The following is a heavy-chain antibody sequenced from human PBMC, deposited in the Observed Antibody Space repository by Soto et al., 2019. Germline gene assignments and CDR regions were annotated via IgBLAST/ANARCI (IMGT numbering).Heavy chain of an antibody. J-gene: IGHJ4*02. Sequence: QVQLEESGGGVVQPGTSQRLSCAASGFTFTSYSLHWVRQAPGKGLEWVAAISYDGSNKYYADSVKGRFTISRDNSKNTLYLQMNSLRAEDTAVYYCAKDYCSGGSCYDFDYWGQGTLVTVSS. V-gene: IGHV3-30*04. CDR2: ISYDGSNK. CDR1: GFTFTSYS. D-gene: IGHD2-15*01. CDR3: AKDYCSGGSCYDFDY.